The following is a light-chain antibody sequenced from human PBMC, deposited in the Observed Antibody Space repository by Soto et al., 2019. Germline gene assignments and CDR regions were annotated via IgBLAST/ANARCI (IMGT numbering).Light chain of an antibody. J-gene: IGLJ2*01. CDR2: SNN. Sequence: QTVVTQPPSASGTPGQGVTISCSGSSSNIGVNTVNWYQQLPRTAPKLLIYSNNLRPSGVPDRFSGSKSGTSASLAISGLQSEDEADYHCASWDDSLNGVVFGGGTKLTVL. CDR3: ASWDDSLNGVV. V-gene: IGLV1-44*01. CDR1: SSNIGVNT.